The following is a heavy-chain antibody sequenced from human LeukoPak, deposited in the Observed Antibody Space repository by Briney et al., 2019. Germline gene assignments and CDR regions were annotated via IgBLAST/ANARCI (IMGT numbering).Heavy chain of an antibody. CDR3: ARTQLGLRFLEWLQDYYYYYMDV. Sequence: GESLKISCKGSGYSFTNYWIGWVRQMPGKGLEWMGIIYPGDSDTRYSPSFQGQVTISADKSISTAYLQWSSLKASDTAMYYCARTQLGLRFLEWLQDYYYYYMDVWGKGTTVTVSS. CDR1: GYSFTNYW. J-gene: IGHJ6*03. V-gene: IGHV5-51*01. D-gene: IGHD3-3*01. CDR2: IYPGDSDT.